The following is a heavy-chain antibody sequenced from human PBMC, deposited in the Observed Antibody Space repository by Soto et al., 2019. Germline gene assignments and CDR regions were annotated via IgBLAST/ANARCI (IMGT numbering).Heavy chain of an antibody. CDR2: IDPRDSQT. D-gene: IGHD1-26*01. J-gene: IGHJ5*02. CDR3: ARLFCSTDTCDSWFDP. CDR1: GYTFTTFW. V-gene: IGHV5-10-1*01. Sequence: SLKISCTGFGYTFTTFWISWVRQMPGKGLEWMGRIDPRDSQTNYSPSFQGHVTISVDKSISTAYLQWDSLKASDTAMYYCARLFCSTDTCDSWFDPWGQGTLVTVYS.